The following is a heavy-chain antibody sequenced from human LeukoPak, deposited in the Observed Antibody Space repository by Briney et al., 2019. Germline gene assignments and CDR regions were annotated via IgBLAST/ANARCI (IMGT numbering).Heavy chain of an antibody. CDR1: GYTLTELS. CDR3: SGSSSGGYYYYMDV. CDR2: FDPEDGET. D-gene: IGHD1-26*01. Sequence: ASVKVSCKVSGYTLTELSMHWVRQAPGKGLEWMGGFDPEDGETICAQKFQGRVTMTEDTSTDTAYMELSRLRSDDTAVYYCSGSSSGGYYYYMDVWGKGTTVTVSS. J-gene: IGHJ6*03. V-gene: IGHV1-24*01.